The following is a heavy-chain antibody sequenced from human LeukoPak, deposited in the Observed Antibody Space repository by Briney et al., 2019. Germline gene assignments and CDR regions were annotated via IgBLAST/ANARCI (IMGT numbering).Heavy chain of an antibody. CDR2: IYYSGST. J-gene: IGHJ3*02. V-gene: IGHV4-59*01. Sequence: SETLSLTCTVSGGSISSYYWSWIRQPPGKGLEWIGYIYYSGSTNYNPSLKSRVTISVDTSKNQFSLKLSSVTAADTAVYYCARGFNWASDAFDIWGQGTMVTVPS. CDR3: ARGFNWASDAFDI. CDR1: GGSISSYY. D-gene: IGHD7-27*01.